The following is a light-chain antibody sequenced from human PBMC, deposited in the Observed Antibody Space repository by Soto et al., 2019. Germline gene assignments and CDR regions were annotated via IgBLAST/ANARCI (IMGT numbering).Light chain of an antibody. V-gene: IGKV3-15*01. J-gene: IGKJ4*01. Sequence: EIVMTQSPAPLSVSPGERATLSCRASQSVSTNLAWYQQKPGQAPRLLIYAASVRATGIPARFSGSVSGTEFTLTISSLQSEDFAVYYCQQYDERPPNLSFGGGTKVEIK. CDR2: AAS. CDR3: QQYDERPPNLS. CDR1: QSVSTN.